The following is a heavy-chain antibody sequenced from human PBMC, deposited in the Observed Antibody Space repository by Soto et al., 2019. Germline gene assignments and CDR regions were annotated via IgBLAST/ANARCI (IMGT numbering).Heavy chain of an antibody. V-gene: IGHV3-30-3*01. CDR3: GRGGEGRGGREAYLDY. D-gene: IGHD1-26*01. CDR2: ISYDGSNK. J-gene: IGHJ4*02. Sequence: QVQLVESGGGVVQPGRSLRLSCAASGFTFSSYAMHWVRQAPGKGLEWVAVISYDGSNKYYADSVKGRFTISRDNSKNPLYGQMNSWRAEDRALYYWGRGGEGRGGREAYLDYGAQGPRVPAPS. CDR1: GFTFSSYA.